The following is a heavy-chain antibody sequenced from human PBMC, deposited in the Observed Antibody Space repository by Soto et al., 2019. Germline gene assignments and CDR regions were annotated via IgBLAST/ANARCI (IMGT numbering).Heavy chain of an antibody. J-gene: IGHJ4*02. V-gene: IGHV3-23*01. CDR1: GFTFSSYG. CDR2: ISGSGGST. D-gene: IGHD2-2*01. Sequence: PGGSLRLSCAASGFTFSSYGMHWVRQAPGKGLEWVSAISGSGGSTYYADSVKGRFTISRDNSKNMLFLQINSLRDDYSAVYYCAKRPASIITFDYWGQGTPVTVSS. CDR3: AKRPASIITFDY.